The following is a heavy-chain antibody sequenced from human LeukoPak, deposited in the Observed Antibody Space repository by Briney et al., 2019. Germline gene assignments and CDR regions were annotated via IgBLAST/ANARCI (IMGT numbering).Heavy chain of an antibody. J-gene: IGHJ4*02. V-gene: IGHV3-23*01. CDR2: ISGSGGST. Sequence: GGSVRLSCAAPGYTFSSYSMNWVRQAPGKGLEWVSAISGSGGSTYYADSVKGRFTISRENSKNTLYLQMNSLRAEDTAVYYCAKDRRGAFDYWGQGTLVTVSS. CDR3: AKDRRGAFDY. CDR1: GYTFSSYS.